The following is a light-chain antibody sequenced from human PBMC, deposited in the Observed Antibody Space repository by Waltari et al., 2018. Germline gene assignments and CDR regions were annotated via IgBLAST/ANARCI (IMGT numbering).Light chain of an antibody. CDR1: DSNIGDNV. V-gene: IGLV1-44*01. CDR3: ATWDDGLGGVWV. Sequence: QSVLTQPPSASATTGHRVILSCSGSDSNIGDNVVNWYQQLPGTAPKLLIFRNDLRPSGGPDRFSASKSGTSASLAISGLQSEDEADYYCATWDDGLGGVWVFGGGTKVTVL. CDR2: RND. J-gene: IGLJ3*02.